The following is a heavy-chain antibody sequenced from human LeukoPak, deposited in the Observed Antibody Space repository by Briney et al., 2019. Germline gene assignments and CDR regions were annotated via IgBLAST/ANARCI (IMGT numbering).Heavy chain of an antibody. V-gene: IGHV3-66*01. CDR3: ARGAYDFWSGYLQYYFDY. Sequence: PGGSLRLSCAASGFTVSSNYMSWVRQAPGKGLEWVSVIYSGGSTYYADSVKGRFTISRDNSKNTLYLQMNSLRAEDTAVYYCARGAYDFWSGYLQYYFDYWGQGTLVTVSS. J-gene: IGHJ4*02. CDR2: IYSGGST. CDR1: GFTVSSNY. D-gene: IGHD3-3*01.